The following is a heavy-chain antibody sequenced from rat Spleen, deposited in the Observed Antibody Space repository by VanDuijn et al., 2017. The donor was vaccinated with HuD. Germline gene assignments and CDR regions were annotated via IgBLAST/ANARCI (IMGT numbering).Heavy chain of an antibody. D-gene: IGHD1-4*01. J-gene: IGHJ2*01. CDR3: VRERVPGFAFYFDY. CDR1: GFSLNNYG. Sequence: QVQLKESGPGLVQPSQTLSLTCTVSGFSLNNYGVIWVRQPPGKGLEWMGVIWGNGNTNYNSALKSRLSISRDTSKSQVFLKMNSLQTEDTAIYFCVRERVPGFAFYFDYWGQGVMVTVSS. CDR2: IWGNGNT. V-gene: IGHV2-13*01.